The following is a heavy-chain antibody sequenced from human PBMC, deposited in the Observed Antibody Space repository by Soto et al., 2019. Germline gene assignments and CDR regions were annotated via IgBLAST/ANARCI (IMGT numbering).Heavy chain of an antibody. CDR2: IWYDGSNK. CDR1: GFTFSSYG. D-gene: IGHD6-13*01. V-gene: IGHV3-33*01. J-gene: IGHJ6*01. Sequence: GGSVRLSCAASGFTFSSYGMHWVRQAPGKGLEWVAVIWYDGSNKYYADSVKGRFTISRDNSKNTLYLQMNSLRAEDTAVYYCARDRSFAAAGQLYYYYYGMDVWGQGTTVTVSS. CDR3: ARDRSFAAAGQLYYYYYGMDV.